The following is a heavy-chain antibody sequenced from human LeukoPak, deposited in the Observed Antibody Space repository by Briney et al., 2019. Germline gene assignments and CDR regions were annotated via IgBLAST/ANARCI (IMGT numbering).Heavy chain of an antibody. J-gene: IGHJ4*02. CDR3: ARQERYCSNGVCLKHFDY. D-gene: IGHD2-8*01. CDR1: GASISSSIYY. V-gene: IGHV4-39*01. CDR2: IYYSGST. Sequence: SETLSLTCTVSGASISSSIYYWGWIRQPPGKGLEWIGSIYYSGSTYYNPSLKSRVTISVDTSKNQFSLKLSSVTAADAPVYYCARQERYCSNGVCLKHFDYWGQGTLVTVSS.